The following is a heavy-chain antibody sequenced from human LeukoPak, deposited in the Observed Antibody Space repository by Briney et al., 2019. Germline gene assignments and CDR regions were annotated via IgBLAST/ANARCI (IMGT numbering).Heavy chain of an antibody. V-gene: IGHV3-7*01. CDR3: ARDGTYCSGGSCYSWFDP. Sequence: GGSLRLSCAASGFTFSSYWMSWVRQAPGKGLEWVANIKQDGSEKYYVDSVKGRFTISRDNAKNSLYPQMNSLRAEDTAVYYCARDGTYCSGGSCYSWFDPWGQGTLVTVSS. D-gene: IGHD2-15*01. CDR1: GFTFSSYW. CDR2: IKQDGSEK. J-gene: IGHJ5*02.